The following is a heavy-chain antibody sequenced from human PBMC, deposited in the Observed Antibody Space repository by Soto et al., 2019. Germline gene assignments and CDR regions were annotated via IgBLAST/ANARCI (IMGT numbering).Heavy chain of an antibody. V-gene: IGHV3-21*01. CDR3: AREATISADFDY. CDR1: GFTFSSYS. Sequence: EVQLVESGGGLVKPGGSLRLSCAASGFTFSSYSMNWVRQAPGKGLEWVSSISSSSSYIYYADSVKGRFTISRDNAKNSLYLHMNSLRAEDTAVYYCAREATISADFDYWGQGTLVTVSS. CDR2: ISSSSSYI. D-gene: IGHD5-12*01. J-gene: IGHJ4*02.